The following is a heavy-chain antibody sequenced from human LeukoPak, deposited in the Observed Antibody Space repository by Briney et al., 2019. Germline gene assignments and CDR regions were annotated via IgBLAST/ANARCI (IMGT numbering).Heavy chain of an antibody. J-gene: IGHJ4*02. Sequence: ASVKVSCKASGGTFSSYAISWVRQAPGQGLEWMGWMNPNSGNTGYAQRFQGRVTITRSTSISTAYMELSSLRSEDTAVYYCARPRGSSSGDFDYWGQGTLVTVSS. V-gene: IGHV1-8*03. CDR3: ARPRGSSSGDFDY. D-gene: IGHD1-26*01. CDR1: GGTFSSYA. CDR2: MNPNSGNT.